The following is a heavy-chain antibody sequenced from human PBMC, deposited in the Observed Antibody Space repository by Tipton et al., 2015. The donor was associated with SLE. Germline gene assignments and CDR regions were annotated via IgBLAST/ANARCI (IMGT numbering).Heavy chain of an antibody. D-gene: IGHD3-9*01. J-gene: IGHJ5*02. Sequence: TLSLTCIISGDSITSGRFYWNWIRQSPGKGPEWIGFIHHSGGSYYNSSLRSRLPISVDKSANQFSLELTSITAADAAVYYCARGPILTGQPKWFDAWGQGTHVTVSS. V-gene: IGHV4-31*03. CDR3: ARGPILTGQPKWFDA. CDR1: GDSITSGRFY. CDR2: IHHSGGS.